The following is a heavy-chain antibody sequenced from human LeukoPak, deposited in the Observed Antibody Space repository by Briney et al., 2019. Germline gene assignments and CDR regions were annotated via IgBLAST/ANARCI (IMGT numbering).Heavy chain of an antibody. D-gene: IGHD3-16*02. J-gene: IGHJ4*02. Sequence: SETLSLTCAVYGGSFSGYYWSWIRPPPGKGLEWIGEINHSGSTNYNPSLKSRVTISVDTSENQFSLKLSSVTAADTAVYYCARGPTTIYVWGGYRPTGDPFDYWGQGTLVTVSS. CDR3: ARGPTTIYVWGGYRPTGDPFDY. CDR1: GGSFSGYY. CDR2: INHSGST. V-gene: IGHV4-34*01.